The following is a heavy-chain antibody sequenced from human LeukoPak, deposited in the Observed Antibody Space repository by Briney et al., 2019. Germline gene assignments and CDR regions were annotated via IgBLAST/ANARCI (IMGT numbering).Heavy chain of an antibody. D-gene: IGHD3-3*01. V-gene: IGHV4-30-4*08. CDR2: IYYSGST. J-gene: IGHJ5*02. CDR1: GGSISSGDYY. Sequence: ASQTLSLTCTVSGGSISSGDYYWSWIRQPPGKGLEWIGHIYYSGSTYYNPSLKSRVTISVDTSKNQFSLKLSSVTAADTAVYYCARDSRRGVLRFLEHGWEFDPWGQGTLVTVSS. CDR3: ARDSRRGVLRFLEHGWEFDP.